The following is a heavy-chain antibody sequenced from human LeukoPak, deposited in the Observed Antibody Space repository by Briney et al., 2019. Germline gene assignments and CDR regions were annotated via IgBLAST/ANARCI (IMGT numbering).Heavy chain of an antibody. J-gene: IGHJ3*02. CDR3: EQTVTTGTDAFDI. V-gene: IGHV3-23*01. CDR1: GFTFSSYA. CDR2: ISGSGGST. D-gene: IGHD4-17*01. Sequence: GESLRLSCAASGFTFSSYAMSWVRQAPGKGLEWVSAISGSGGSTYYADSVKGRFTISRDNSKNTLYLQMNSLRAEDTAVYYCEQTVTTGTDAFDIWGQGTMVTVSS.